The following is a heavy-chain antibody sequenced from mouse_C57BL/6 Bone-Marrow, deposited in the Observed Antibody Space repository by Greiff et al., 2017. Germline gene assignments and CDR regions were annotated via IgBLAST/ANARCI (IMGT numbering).Heavy chain of an antibody. Sequence: EVMLVESGGGLVKPGGSLKLSCAASGFTFSSYAMSWVRQTPEKRLEWVATISDGGSYTYYPDNVKGRFTISRDNAKNNLYLQMSHLKSEDTAMYYCARENYYDYDGFAYWGQGTLVTVSA. CDR2: ISDGGSYT. CDR3: ARENYYDYDGFAY. J-gene: IGHJ3*01. CDR1: GFTFSSYA. V-gene: IGHV5-4*01. D-gene: IGHD2-4*01.